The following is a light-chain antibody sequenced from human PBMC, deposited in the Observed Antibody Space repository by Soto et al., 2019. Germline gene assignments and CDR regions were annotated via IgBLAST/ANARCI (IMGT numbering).Light chain of an antibody. J-gene: IGKJ2*01. Sequence: EVVLTQSPGTLSLSPGEIATLSCRASQSVSNNYFAWYQQKPGRAPRLLIFGSSDRATGIPDRFSGSGSGTDFTLTISRLEPEDFAVYYCQQYGSSPPYTFGQGTKLEIK. V-gene: IGKV3-20*01. CDR1: QSVSNNY. CDR2: GSS. CDR3: QQYGSSPPYT.